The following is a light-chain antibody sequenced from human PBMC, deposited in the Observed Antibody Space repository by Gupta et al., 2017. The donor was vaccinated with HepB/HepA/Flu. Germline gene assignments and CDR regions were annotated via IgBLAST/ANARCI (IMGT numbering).Light chain of an antibody. CDR2: SND. CDR1: SSNNGSNT. V-gene: IGLV1-44*01. J-gene: IGLJ3*02. Sequence: QSVLTQPPSASWHTGQRVTISCSASSSNNGSNTVNWYQQVPGTAPQLLNYSNDQRPSGVPDRFAGSKSGTSASLAISGHQSEDEADYCCATWDDSLNGPVFGGGTKLTVL. CDR3: ATWDDSLNGPV.